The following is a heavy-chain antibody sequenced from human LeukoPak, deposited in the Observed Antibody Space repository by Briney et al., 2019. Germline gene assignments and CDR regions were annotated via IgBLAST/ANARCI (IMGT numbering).Heavy chain of an antibody. CDR1: GFTFSSYS. CDR2: ISSSSSYI. CDR3: ARADSSRAYFDY. D-gene: IGHD6-13*01. V-gene: IGHV3-21*01. Sequence: GGSLRLSCAASGFTFSSYSMNWVRQAPGKGLEWVSSISSSSSYIYYADSVKGRFTISRDNAKNSLYLQMNSLRAEDTAVYYCARADSSRAYFDYWGQGTLVTVSS. J-gene: IGHJ4*02.